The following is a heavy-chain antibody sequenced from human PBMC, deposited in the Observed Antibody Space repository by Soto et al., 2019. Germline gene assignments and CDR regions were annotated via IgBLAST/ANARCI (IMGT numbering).Heavy chain of an antibody. V-gene: IGHV3-21*01. J-gene: IGHJ4*02. CDR3: ARDRTRTYIAARHFDY. Sequence: GSLRLSCAASGXTFSSYSMNWVRQAPGKGLEWVSSISSSSSYIYYADSVKGRFNISRDNAKNSLYLQMNSLRAEQTALYYCARDRTRTYIAARHFDYWGQGTLGTVSS. CDR1: GXTFSSYS. D-gene: IGHD6-6*01. CDR2: ISSSSSYI.